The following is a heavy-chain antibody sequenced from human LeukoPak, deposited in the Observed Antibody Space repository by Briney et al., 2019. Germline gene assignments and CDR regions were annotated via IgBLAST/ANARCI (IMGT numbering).Heavy chain of an antibody. D-gene: IGHD5-12*01. CDR3: TRSDSGQIDY. CDR2: INSDGSST. J-gene: IGHJ4*02. V-gene: IGHV3-74*01. CDR1: GFTLSSYW. Sequence: GGSLRLSCATSGFTLSSYWMHWVRQAPGKGLVWVSRINSDGSSTTYADSVKGRFTISRDNAKNTLYLQMNSLRAEDTALYYCTRSDSGQIDYWGQGTLVSISS.